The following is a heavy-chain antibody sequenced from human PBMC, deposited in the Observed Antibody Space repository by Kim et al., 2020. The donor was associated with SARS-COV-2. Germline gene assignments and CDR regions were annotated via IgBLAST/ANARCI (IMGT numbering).Heavy chain of an antibody. CDR3: AREATQ. CDR1: GYTLTGFS. V-gene: IGHV1-8*01. CDR2: MDPNTGNT. Sequence: ASVKVSCKISGYTLTGFSMNWVRQAPGEGLEWVGGMDPNTGNTSYAQKFQGRVTMTRDTSIDTAYMELSGLRSEDTAVYFCAREATQWGQGTLVTVSS. J-gene: IGHJ4*02.